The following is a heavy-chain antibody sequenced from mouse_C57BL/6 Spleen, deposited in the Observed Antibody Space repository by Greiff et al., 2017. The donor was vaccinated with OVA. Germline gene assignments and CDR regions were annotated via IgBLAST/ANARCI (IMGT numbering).Heavy chain of an antibody. D-gene: IGHD2-4*01. CDR1: GFTFSDYG. J-gene: IGHJ4*01. CDR3: AIPYDYDRSVDY. CDR2: ISSGSSTI. Sequence: EVQVVESGGGLVKPGGSLKLSCAASGFTFSDYGMHWVRQAPEKGLEWVAYISSGSSTIYYADTVKGRFTISRDNAKNTLFLQMTSLRSEDTAMYFCAIPYDYDRSVDYWGQGTSVTVSS. V-gene: IGHV5-17*01.